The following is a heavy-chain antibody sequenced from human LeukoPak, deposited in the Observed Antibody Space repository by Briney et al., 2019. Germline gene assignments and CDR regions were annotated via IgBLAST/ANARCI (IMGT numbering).Heavy chain of an antibody. CDR2: IYPGDSDT. J-gene: IGHJ6*03. CDR3: ARGAARDYMDV. CDR1: GYRFTNYW. Sequence: GESPKISCKGSGYRFTNYWIGWVRQMPGKGLEWMGIIYPGDSDTRYSPSFQGQVTISADKSINTAYLQWSSLKASDTAMYYCARGAARDYMDVWGKGTTVTVS. D-gene: IGHD6-6*01. V-gene: IGHV5-51*01.